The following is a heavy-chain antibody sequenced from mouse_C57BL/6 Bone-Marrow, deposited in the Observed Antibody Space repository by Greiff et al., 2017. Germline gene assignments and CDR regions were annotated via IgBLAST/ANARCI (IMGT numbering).Heavy chain of an antibody. V-gene: IGHV6-3*01. Sequence: EVKLMESGGGLVQPGGSMKLSCVASGFTFSNYWMNWVRQSPEKGLEWVAQIRLKSDNYATHYAESVKGKFTISRDDSKSSVYLQRNKLRAEDTEIYYCAEFSTTVGDFDYWGQGTTLTVS. D-gene: IGHD1-1*01. CDR3: AEFSTTVGDFDY. CDR2: IRLKSDNYAT. J-gene: IGHJ2*01. CDR1: GFTFSNYW.